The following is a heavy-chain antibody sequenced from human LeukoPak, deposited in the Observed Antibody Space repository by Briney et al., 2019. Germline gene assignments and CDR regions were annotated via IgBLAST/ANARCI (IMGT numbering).Heavy chain of an antibody. V-gene: IGHV4-34*01. CDR1: GGSFSGYY. CDR2: IYYSGST. D-gene: IGHD2-21*02. CDR3: ARAAQVHCGGDCYQPFFDY. Sequence: SETLSLTCAVYGGSFSGYYWSWIRQPPGKGLEWIGYIYYSGSTYYNPSLKSRVTISVDTSKNQFSLKLSSVTAADTAVYYCARAAQVHCGGDCYQPFFDYWGQGTLVTVSS. J-gene: IGHJ4*02.